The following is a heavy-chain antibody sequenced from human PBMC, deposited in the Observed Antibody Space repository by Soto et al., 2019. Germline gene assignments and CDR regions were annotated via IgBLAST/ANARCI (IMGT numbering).Heavy chain of an antibody. CDR2: ISAHNGNT. CDR3: ARGRYGDY. D-gene: IGHD1-1*01. Sequence: QVHLVQSGTEVKKPGTSVKVSCKASGYTFTSYGITWVRQAPGQGLEWMGWISAHNGNTDYAQKLQGRVIVTRDTSTSTAYMELRSLRSDDTAVYYCARGRYGDYWGQGALVTVSS. CDR1: GYTFTSYG. J-gene: IGHJ4*02. V-gene: IGHV1-18*01.